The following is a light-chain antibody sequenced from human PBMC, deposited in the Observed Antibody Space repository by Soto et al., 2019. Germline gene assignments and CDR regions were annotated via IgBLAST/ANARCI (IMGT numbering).Light chain of an antibody. J-gene: IGKJ1*01. CDR2: KAS. Sequence: IQKGQGPSLLGRPVRKKVNITCQAIQDISNHLNWYQQKPGKAPKLLIYKASTLKSGVPSRFSGSGSGTEFTLTISSLQPDDFATYYCQHYNSYSEASGQGAKVDIK. CDR1: QDISNH. CDR3: QHYNSYSEA. V-gene: IGKV1-5*03.